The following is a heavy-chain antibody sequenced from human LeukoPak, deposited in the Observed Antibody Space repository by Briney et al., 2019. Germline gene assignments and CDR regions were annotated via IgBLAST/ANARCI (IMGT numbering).Heavy chain of an antibody. CDR3: ARETGRYDFDY. Sequence: GGSLRLSCAASGFTISSYDMHWVRHATGKGLEWVSGIGTAGDTYYPGSVKGRFTISRENAKNSLYLQMNNLRAEDTAVYYCARETGRYDFDYWGQGTLVTVSS. J-gene: IGHJ4*02. V-gene: IGHV3-13*04. D-gene: IGHD1-1*01. CDR1: GFTISSYD. CDR2: IGTAGDT.